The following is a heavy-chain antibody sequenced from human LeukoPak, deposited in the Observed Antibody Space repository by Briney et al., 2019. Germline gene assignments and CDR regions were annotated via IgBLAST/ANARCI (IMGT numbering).Heavy chain of an antibody. Sequence: SETLSLTCTDSGGSISSSSYYWGWIRQPPGKGLEWIGSIYYSGSTYYNPSLKSRVTISVDTSKNQFSLKLSSVTAADTAVYYCASVLYYDFWSGYYASTPEFDYWGQGTLVTVSS. CDR2: IYYSGST. D-gene: IGHD3-3*01. CDR1: GGSISSSSYY. CDR3: ASVLYYDFWSGYYASTPEFDY. V-gene: IGHV4-39*01. J-gene: IGHJ4*02.